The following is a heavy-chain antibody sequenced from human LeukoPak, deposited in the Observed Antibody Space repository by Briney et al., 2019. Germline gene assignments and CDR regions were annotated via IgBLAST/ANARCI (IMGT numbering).Heavy chain of an antibody. CDR1: GFTFSTYW. Sequence: PGGSLRLSCAASGFTFSTYWMSWARQAPGKGLEWVANIKQDGSEKYYVDSVKGRFTISRDNAKNSLYLQMNSLRAEDTAVYYCARDRRLDYYYMDVWGKGTTVTVSS. V-gene: IGHV3-7*01. CDR3: ARDRRLDYYYMDV. J-gene: IGHJ6*03. CDR2: IKQDGSEK.